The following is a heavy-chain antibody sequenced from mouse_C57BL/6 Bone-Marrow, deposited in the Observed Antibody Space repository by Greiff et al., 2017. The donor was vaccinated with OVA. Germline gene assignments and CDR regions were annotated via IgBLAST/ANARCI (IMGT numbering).Heavy chain of an antibody. J-gene: IGHJ1*03. Sequence: VQGVESGAELVRPGASVTLSCKASGYTFTDYEMHWVKQTPVHGLEWIGAIDPETGGTAYNQKFKGKAILTADKSSSTAYMELRSLTSEDSAVYYCTMIYDGYYGYFDVWGTGTTVTVSS. CDR2: IDPETGGT. D-gene: IGHD2-3*01. V-gene: IGHV1-15*01. CDR3: TMIYDGYYGYFDV. CDR1: GYTFTDYE.